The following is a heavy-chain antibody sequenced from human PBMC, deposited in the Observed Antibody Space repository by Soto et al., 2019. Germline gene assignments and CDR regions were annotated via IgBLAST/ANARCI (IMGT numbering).Heavy chain of an antibody. CDR3: ASYHSGYDYNYYYYMDV. CDR2: ISSSSSTI. J-gene: IGHJ6*03. D-gene: IGHD5-12*01. V-gene: IGHV3-48*01. Sequence: GGSLILSCAASGFTFSSYSMNWVRQAPGKGLEWVSYISSSSSTIYYADSVKGRFTISRDNAKNSLYLQMNSLRAEDTAVYYCASYHSGYDYNYYYYMDVWGKGTTVTVSS. CDR1: GFTFSSYS.